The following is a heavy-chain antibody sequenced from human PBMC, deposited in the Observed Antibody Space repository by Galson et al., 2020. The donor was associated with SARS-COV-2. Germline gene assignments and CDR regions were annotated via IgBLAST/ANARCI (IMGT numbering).Heavy chain of an antibody. D-gene: IGHD2-2*03. CDR3: AKGWMYYYGMDV. CDR2: IWYDGSNQ. J-gene: IGHJ6*02. Sequence: GESLKIYCAAYGFTFSSYAMHWVRQAPGKGLEWVAVIWYDGSNQYYADSVKGRFIISRDNSKNTLNLQMNSLRAEDTAVYYCAKGWMYYYGMDVWGQGT. V-gene: IGHV3-33*06. CDR1: GFTFSSYA.